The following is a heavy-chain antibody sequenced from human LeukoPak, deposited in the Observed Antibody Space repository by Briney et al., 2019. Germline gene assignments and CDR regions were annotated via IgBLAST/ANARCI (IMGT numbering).Heavy chain of an antibody. J-gene: IGHJ4*02. D-gene: IGHD3-22*01. V-gene: IGHV3-30*01. CDR3: ARDDLRGPYYYDSSGYYPGDY. Sequence: GGSLRLSCAASGFTFSSYAMHWVRQAPGKGLEWVAVISYDGSNKYYADSVKGRFTISRDNSKNTLYLQMNSLRAEDTAVYYCARDDLRGPYYYDSSGYYPGDYWGQGTLVTVSS. CDR1: GFTFSSYA. CDR2: ISYDGSNK.